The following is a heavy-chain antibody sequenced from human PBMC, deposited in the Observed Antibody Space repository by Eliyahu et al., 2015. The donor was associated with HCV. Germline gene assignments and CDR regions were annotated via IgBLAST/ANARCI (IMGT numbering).Heavy chain of an antibody. V-gene: IGHV3-23*01. CDR2: IGGSGETT. Sequence: EVQMLESGGDLIQPGGSLRLSXVASGFXFSTYAMXWVRQAPGKGLEWVSAIGGSGETTYYADSVKGRFTISRDNSRNTVYLQMNSLRAEDTAVYYCGRLVGYCSGGRCRKPDYWGQGTLVTVSS. CDR3: GRLVGYCSGGRCRKPDY. CDR1: GFXFSTYA. J-gene: IGHJ4*02. D-gene: IGHD2-15*01.